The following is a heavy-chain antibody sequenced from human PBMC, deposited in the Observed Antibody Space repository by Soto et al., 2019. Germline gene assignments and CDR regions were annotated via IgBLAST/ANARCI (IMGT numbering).Heavy chain of an antibody. Sequence: SETLSLTCTVSGGSISSGTHYWSWIRQHLGKGLEWIGYIYYSGSTYYNPSLKSRVTISVDTSKNQFSLKLSSVTAADTAVYYCARATYYYDSSGYQTSLFDYWGQGTLVTVSS. J-gene: IGHJ4*02. V-gene: IGHV4-31*03. CDR1: GGSISSGTHY. D-gene: IGHD3-22*01. CDR3: ARATYYYDSSGYQTSLFDY. CDR2: IYYSGST.